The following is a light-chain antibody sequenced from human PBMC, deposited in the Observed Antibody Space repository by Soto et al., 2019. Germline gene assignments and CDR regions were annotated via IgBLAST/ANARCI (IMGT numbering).Light chain of an antibody. CDR2: AAS. CDR3: HKYKSAPYT. CDR1: QGIANR. V-gene: IGKV1-27*01. J-gene: IGKJ3*01. Sequence: DIQMTQSPSSLSASVGDRVTITCRASQGIANRLAWYQQKPGKAPNLLIYAASTLHAGVPSRFSGSGFGTDFTLTISSLQPEDVATYYCHKYKSAPYTFGPGTKVD.